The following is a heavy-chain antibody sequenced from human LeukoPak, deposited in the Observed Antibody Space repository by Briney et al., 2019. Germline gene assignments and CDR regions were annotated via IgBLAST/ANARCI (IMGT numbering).Heavy chain of an antibody. V-gene: IGHV3-23*01. CDR2: ISGSGGST. Sequence: GGSLRLSCAASGFTFSSYAMSWVRQAPGKGLEWVSAISGSGGSTYYADSVKGRFTTSRDNSKNTLYLQMNSLRAEDTAVYYCAKASTLRYFDWFASAFDIWGQGTMVTVSS. CDR1: GFTFSSYA. J-gene: IGHJ3*02. D-gene: IGHD3-9*01. CDR3: AKASTLRYFDWFASAFDI.